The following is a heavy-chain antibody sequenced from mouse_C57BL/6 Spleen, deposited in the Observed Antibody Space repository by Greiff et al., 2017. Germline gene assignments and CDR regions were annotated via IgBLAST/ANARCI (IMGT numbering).Heavy chain of an antibody. J-gene: IGHJ4*01. CDR1: GFSLTSYA. CDR3: ARIGLGGSSLYYYAMDY. V-gene: IGHV2-9-1*01. CDR2: IWTGGGT. D-gene: IGHD1-1*01. Sequence: QVQLQQSGPGLVAPSQSLSITCTVSGFSLTSYAISWVRQPPGKGLEWLGVIWTGGGTNYNSALKSRLSISKDNSKSQVFLKMNSLQTDDTARYYCARIGLGGSSLYYYAMDYWGQGTSVTVSS.